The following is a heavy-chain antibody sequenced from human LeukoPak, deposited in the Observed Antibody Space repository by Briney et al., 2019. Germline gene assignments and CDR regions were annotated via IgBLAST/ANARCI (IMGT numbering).Heavy chain of an antibody. D-gene: IGHD3-22*01. CDR1: GFTFSIAW. J-gene: IGHJ5*02. V-gene: IGHV3-15*07. CDR3: ATDFYDST. Sequence: GGSLRLSCATSGFTFSIAWMNWVRQAPGKGMEWVGRIRSNSDGGTIDYAAPVKGRFTLSRDDSKTTLYLQMNSLQTKDTAVYYCATDFYDSTWGQGTLVTVSS. CDR2: IRSNSDGGTI.